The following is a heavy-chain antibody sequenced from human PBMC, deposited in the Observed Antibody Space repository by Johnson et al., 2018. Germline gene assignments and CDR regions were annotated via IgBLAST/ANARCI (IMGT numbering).Heavy chain of an antibody. D-gene: IGHD1-26*01. Sequence: VQLVQSGGGLVHPGGSLRLACTVSGFTVSSKYMAWVRQAPGKGLQWVSIIYSGGSTYNADSVKGRFTISRDISQNTLYLQMNSLRVEDTAIYYCARGGFYGSGSSDYVDYWGQGTLVSVSS. CDR3: ARGGFYGSGSSDYVDY. CDR2: IYSGGST. V-gene: IGHV3-66*02. CDR1: GFTVSSKY. J-gene: IGHJ4*02.